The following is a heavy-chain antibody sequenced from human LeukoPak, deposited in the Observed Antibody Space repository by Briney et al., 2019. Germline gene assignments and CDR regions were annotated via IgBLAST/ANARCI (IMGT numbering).Heavy chain of an antibody. D-gene: IGHD3-22*01. Sequence: ASVKVSCKVSGYTLTELSMHWERHGPGKGLEWMGGFDPEDGETIYAQKFQGRVTMTEDTSTDTAYMELSSLRSEDTAVYYCATRYYDSSGYRLFDYWGQGTLVTVSS. J-gene: IGHJ4*02. CDR2: FDPEDGET. CDR1: GYTLTELS. V-gene: IGHV1-24*01. CDR3: ATRYYDSSGYRLFDY.